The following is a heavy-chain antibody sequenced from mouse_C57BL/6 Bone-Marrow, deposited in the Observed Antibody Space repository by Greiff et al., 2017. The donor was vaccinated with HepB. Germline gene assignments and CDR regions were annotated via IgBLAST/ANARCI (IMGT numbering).Heavy chain of an antibody. CDR3: AREATTVVAT. CDR2: INPYNGGT. V-gene: IGHV1-19*01. CDR1: GYTFTDYY. J-gene: IGHJ3*01. D-gene: IGHD1-1*01. Sequence: VQLKQSGPVLVKPGASVKMSCKASGYTFTDYYMNWVKQSHGKSLEWIGVINPYNGGTSYNQKFKGKATLTVDKASSTAYMELNSLTSEDSAVYYSAREATTVVATRGQGTLVTVSA.